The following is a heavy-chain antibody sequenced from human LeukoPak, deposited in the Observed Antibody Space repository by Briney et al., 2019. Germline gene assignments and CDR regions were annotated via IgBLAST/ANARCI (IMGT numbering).Heavy chain of an antibody. Sequence: GGSLRLSCVASGFEFSIHDMSWGRQAPGKGPEWVSSISGSGTDTYYTDSVKGRFTISRDNSKNTLYLQMNSLRAEDTALYYCAKSSYYDTSGSYREYYFDYWGQGALVTVSS. J-gene: IGHJ4*02. CDR3: AKSSYYDTSGSYREYYFDY. CDR2: ISGSGTDT. CDR1: GFEFSIHD. D-gene: IGHD3-22*01. V-gene: IGHV3-23*01.